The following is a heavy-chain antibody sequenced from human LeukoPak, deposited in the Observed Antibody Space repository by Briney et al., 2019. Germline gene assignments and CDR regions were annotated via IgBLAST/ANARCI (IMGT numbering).Heavy chain of an antibody. CDR2: IYYSGST. CDR1: GDSISSYY. V-gene: IGHV4-59*01. CDR3: ARGTPYNWNAYYYYMDV. J-gene: IGHJ6*03. Sequence: PSETLSPTCTVSGDSISSYYWSWIRQPPGKGLEWIGYIYYSGSTNYNPSLKSRVTISVDTSKNQFSLKLSSVTAADTAVYYCARGTPYNWNAYYYYMDVWAKGTTVTVSS. D-gene: IGHD1-20*01.